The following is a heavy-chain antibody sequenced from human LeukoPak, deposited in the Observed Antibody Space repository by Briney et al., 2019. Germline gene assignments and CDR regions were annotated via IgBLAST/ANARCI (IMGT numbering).Heavy chain of an antibody. J-gene: IGHJ4*02. CDR3: ARDHTLAAAEY. CDR1: GYTFSSYG. V-gene: IGHV1-18*01. Sequence: ASVKVSCKASGYTFSSYGISWVRQAPGQGLEWMGWISVYNGDTNYAQKLQGRVTMTTDTSTSTAYMELRSLRSDDTAVYYCARDHTLAAAEYWGQGTLVTVSS. CDR2: ISVYNGDT. D-gene: IGHD6-13*01.